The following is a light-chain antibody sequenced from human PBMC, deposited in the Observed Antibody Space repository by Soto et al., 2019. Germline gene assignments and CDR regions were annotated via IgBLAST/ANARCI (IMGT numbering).Light chain of an antibody. J-gene: IGLJ2*01. V-gene: IGLV2-8*01. CDR1: SSDVGEENY. Sequence: QSALTQPPSASGSPGQSVTITCSGTSSDVGEENYVSWYQQHPGKVPKLILYEVSKRPSGVPDRFSGSRSGNTASLTVSGLQADDEADYYCSSFAGSPVVFGGGTKVTVL. CDR2: EVS. CDR3: SSFAGSPVV.